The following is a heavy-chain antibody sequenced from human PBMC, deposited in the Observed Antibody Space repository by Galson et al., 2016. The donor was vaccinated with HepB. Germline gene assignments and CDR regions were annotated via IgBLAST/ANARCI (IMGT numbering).Heavy chain of an antibody. V-gene: IGHV3-30*04. CDR3: ARDQGRNDWYAIFDY. J-gene: IGHJ4*02. Sequence: SLRLSCAASGFTFSSFAMHWVRQAPGKGLEWVTFISHHGNNNYYADSVKGRFTISRDNSKNTLYLHMSSLRAEDTAVYYCARDQGRNDWYAIFDYWGQGTVVTVSS. CDR1: GFTFSSFA. CDR2: ISHHGNNN. D-gene: IGHD3-9*01.